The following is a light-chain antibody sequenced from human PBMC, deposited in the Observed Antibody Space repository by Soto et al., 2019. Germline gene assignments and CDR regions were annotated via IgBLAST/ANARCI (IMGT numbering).Light chain of an antibody. V-gene: IGKV1-5*03. Sequence: DIQMTQSPSTLSASVGDRVAISCRASQSVSGWLAWYQQKPGKVPKLLIYQASTLEDGVPSRFSGSGSGTEFTLTISSLQPADSATYYCQHYNDYSYTFGPGTNVEIK. CDR1: QSVSGW. J-gene: IGKJ2*01. CDR3: QHYNDYSYT. CDR2: QAS.